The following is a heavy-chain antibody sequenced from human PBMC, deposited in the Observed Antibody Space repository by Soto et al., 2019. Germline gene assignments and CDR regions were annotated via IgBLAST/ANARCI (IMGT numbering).Heavy chain of an antibody. CDR3: ARAGSRNQPLPLES. CDR2: VYHSGST. V-gene: IGHV4-4*02. Sequence: ASETLSLTCAVSGGSISSSNWWTWVRQPPGEGLEWIGEVYHSGSTNYNPSLKSRVTISVDNSKNQFSLKVTSLTAADTAVYYCARAGSRNQPLPLESWGQGTLVTVSS. J-gene: IGHJ4*02. CDR1: GGSISSSNW. D-gene: IGHD6-13*01.